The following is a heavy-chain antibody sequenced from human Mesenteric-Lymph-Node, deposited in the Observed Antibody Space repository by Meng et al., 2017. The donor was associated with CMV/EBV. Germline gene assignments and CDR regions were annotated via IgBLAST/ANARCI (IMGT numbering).Heavy chain of an antibody. D-gene: IGHD3-10*01. J-gene: IGHJ4*02. CDR3: TGDSVSNPNLDY. CDR1: GFNFRDKV. CDR2: IYRGDNT. V-gene: IGHV3-66*01. Sequence: EEVGGGLVQPGGSLELSWADFGFNFRDKVMSWGRQAPGKGLEWVCIIYRGDNTYYIDSVKDRFTVSRDNSKNTMYLQMNSLRVEDTAVYYCTGDSVSNPNLDYWGQGTLVTVSS.